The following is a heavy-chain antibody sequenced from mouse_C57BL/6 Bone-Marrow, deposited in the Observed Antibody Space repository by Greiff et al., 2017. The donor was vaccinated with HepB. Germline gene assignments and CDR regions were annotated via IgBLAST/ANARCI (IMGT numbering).Heavy chain of an antibody. CDR3: ARFTDYFDY. J-gene: IGHJ2*01. CDR1: GFTFSDFY. Sequence: EVQLVESGGGLVQSGRSLRLSCATSGFTFSDFYMEWVRQAPGKGLEWIAASRNKANDYTTEYSASVKGRFIVSRDTSQSILYLQMNALRAEDTAIYYCARFTDYFDYWGQGTTLTVSS. V-gene: IGHV7-1*01. CDR2: SRNKANDYTT.